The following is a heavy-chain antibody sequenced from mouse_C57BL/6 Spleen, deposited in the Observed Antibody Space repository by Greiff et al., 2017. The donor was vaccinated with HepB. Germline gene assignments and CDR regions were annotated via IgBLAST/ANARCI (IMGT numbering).Heavy chain of an antibody. CDR3: ARESTTVVATGFDY. V-gene: IGHV1-55*01. J-gene: IGHJ2*01. D-gene: IGHD1-1*01. CDR1: GYTFTSYW. Sequence: VQLQQPGAELVKPGASVKMSCKASGYTFTSYWITWVKQRPGQGLEWIGDIYPGSGSTNYNEKFKSKATLTVETSSSTAYMQISSLTSEDSAVYDCARESTTVVATGFDYWGQGTTLTVSS. CDR2: IYPGSGST.